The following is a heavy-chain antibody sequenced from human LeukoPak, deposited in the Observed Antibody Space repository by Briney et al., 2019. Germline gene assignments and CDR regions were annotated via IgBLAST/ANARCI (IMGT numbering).Heavy chain of an antibody. V-gene: IGHV3-48*01. D-gene: IGHD3-3*01. CDR2: ISSSSSTI. Sequence: PGGSLRLSCAASGFTFSSYSMNWVRQAPGKGLEWVSYISSSSSTIYYADSVKGRFTISRDNAKNSLYLQMNSLRAEDTAVYYCARELRWSGNAIDYWGQGTLVTVSS. J-gene: IGHJ4*02. CDR3: ARELRWSGNAIDY. CDR1: GFTFSSYS.